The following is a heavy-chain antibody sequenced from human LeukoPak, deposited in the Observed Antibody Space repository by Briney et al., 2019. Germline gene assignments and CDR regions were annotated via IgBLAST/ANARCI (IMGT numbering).Heavy chain of an antibody. Sequence: ASVKVSCKASGYTFTNYAMHWVRQAPGQRLEWMGWINAGNGNTKYSQKFQGRVTITRDTSASTAYMDLSSLRSEDTAVYYCARGSTAMVRIRFDYWGQGTLVTVSS. J-gene: IGHJ4*02. CDR3: ARGSTAMVRIRFDY. D-gene: IGHD5-18*01. CDR2: INAGNGNT. V-gene: IGHV1-3*01. CDR1: GYTFTNYA.